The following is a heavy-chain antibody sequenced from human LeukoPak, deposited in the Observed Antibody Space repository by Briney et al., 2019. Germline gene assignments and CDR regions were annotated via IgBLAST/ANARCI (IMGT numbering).Heavy chain of an antibody. CDR3: ARVSAWGDDFWSGYYGGRYYYMDV. V-gene: IGHV3-21*01. CDR1: GFTFSSYS. D-gene: IGHD3-3*01. J-gene: IGHJ6*03. CDR2: ISSSSSYI. Sequence: GGSLRLSCAASGFTFSSYSMNWVRQAPGKGLEWVSSISSSSSYIYYADSVKGRFTISRDNAKNSLYLQMNSLRAEDTAVYYCARVSAWGDDFWSGYYGGRYYYMDVWGKGITVTVSS.